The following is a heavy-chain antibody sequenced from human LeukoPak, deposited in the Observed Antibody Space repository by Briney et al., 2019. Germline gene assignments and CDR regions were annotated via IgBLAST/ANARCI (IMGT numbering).Heavy chain of an antibody. Sequence: PSETLSLTCAVYGGSFSGYYWSWIRQPPGKGLEWIGYIHYNEGTKYNPSLKSRVTISVDTSKNQISLNLNSVTAADTAVYYCATDQGWFDPWGQGTLVTVSS. J-gene: IGHJ5*02. CDR1: GGSFSGYY. CDR3: ATDQGWFDP. CDR2: IHYNEGT. D-gene: IGHD2-2*01. V-gene: IGHV4-59*01.